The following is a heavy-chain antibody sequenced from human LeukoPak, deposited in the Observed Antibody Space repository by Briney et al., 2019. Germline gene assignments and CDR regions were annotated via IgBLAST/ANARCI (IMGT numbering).Heavy chain of an antibody. CDR2: TFGGAGT. J-gene: IGHJ3*02. CDR3: AREGCSTTSCYKRAFDI. D-gene: IGHD2-2*02. Sequence: GGPLGLSGAASGFTVSKNYITWFAQAPGKGLRWFSATFGGAGTHYADSVRDRFTISRDNSKNTLSLQMNSLRVEDTAVYYCAREGCSTTSCYKRAFDIWGQGTMVTVSS. V-gene: IGHV3-66*01. CDR1: GFTVSKNY.